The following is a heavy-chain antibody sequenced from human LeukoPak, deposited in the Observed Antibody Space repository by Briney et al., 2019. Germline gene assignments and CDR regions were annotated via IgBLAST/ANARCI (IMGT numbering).Heavy chain of an antibody. Sequence: GGSLRLSCAASGFTFDDYAMHWVRQAPGKGLEWVSGISWSSARMGYADSVKGRFTISRDNAKNSLYLQMNSLRAEDTALYYCAKGRGRGGYSNGDFDYWGQGTLVTVSS. CDR3: AKGRGRGGYSNGDFDY. D-gene: IGHD5-18*01. CDR2: ISWSSARM. J-gene: IGHJ4*02. CDR1: GFTFDDYA. V-gene: IGHV3-9*01.